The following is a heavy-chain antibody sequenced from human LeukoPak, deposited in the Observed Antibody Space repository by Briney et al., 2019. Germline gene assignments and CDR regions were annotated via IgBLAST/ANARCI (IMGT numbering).Heavy chain of an antibody. CDR3: AGDQYSYFDY. V-gene: IGHV3-48*04. CDR2: ISSSSSTI. D-gene: IGHD6-6*01. CDR1: GFTFSSYS. J-gene: IGHJ4*02. Sequence: GGSLRLSCAASGFTFSSYSMNWVRQAPGKGLEWVSYISSSSSTIYYADSVKDRFTISRDNAKNSLYLQMNSLRAEDTAVYYCAGDQYSYFDYWGQGTLVTVSS.